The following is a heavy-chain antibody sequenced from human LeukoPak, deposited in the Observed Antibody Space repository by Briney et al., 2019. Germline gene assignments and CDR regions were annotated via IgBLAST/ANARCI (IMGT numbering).Heavy chain of an antibody. CDR3: ARKGEDYGDYDY. CDR1: GYTFTGYY. Sequence: ASVKVSCKASGYTFTGYYMHWVRQAPGQGLEWMGWILPSSGGPYYAQKFQGRITMTRDTSISTAYMELTGLRSDDTAVYYCARKGEDYGDYDYWGQGTLVTVSS. V-gene: IGHV1-2*02. CDR2: ILPSSGGP. D-gene: IGHD4-17*01. J-gene: IGHJ4*02.